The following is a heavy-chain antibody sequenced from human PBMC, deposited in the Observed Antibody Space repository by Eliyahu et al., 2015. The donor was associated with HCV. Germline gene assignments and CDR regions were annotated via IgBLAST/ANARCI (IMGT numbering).Heavy chain of an antibody. Sequence: QVQLQQWGAGLLKPSETLSLTCAVYGGSFSGYYWSWIRQPPGKGLEWIGEINHSGSTNYNPSLKSRVTISVDTSKNQFSLKLSSVTAADTAVYYCARAPAGPQWLVRSRAQPDYWGQGTLVTVSS. J-gene: IGHJ4*02. CDR1: GGSFSGYY. D-gene: IGHD6-19*01. V-gene: IGHV4-34*01. CDR3: ARAPAGPQWLVRSRAQPDY. CDR2: INHSGST.